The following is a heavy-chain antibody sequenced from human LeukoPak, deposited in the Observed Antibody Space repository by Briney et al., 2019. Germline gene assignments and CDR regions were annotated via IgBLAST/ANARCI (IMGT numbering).Heavy chain of an antibody. CDR1: GGSISSYY. Sequence: SETLSLTCTVSGGSISSYYWSWIRQPPGKGLEWIGYIYYSGSTNYNPSLKSRVTISVDTSKNQFSLKLSSVTAADTAVYYCARSRYSSSWYDDWGQGTLVTVSS. CDR3: ARSRYSSSWYDD. J-gene: IGHJ5*02. CDR2: IYYSGST. V-gene: IGHV4-59*01. D-gene: IGHD6-13*01.